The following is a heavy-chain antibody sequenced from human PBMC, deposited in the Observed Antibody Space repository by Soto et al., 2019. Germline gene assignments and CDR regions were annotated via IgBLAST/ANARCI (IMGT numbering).Heavy chain of an antibody. Sequence: XATLSLTCTVSGGSISSYYWSWIRQPPGKGLEWIGYIYYRGSTNYNPSLKSRVTISVDTSKNQFSLKLSSVTAADTAVYYCARDGYDSSGYRFDYWGQGTLVTVSS. J-gene: IGHJ4*02. CDR1: GGSISSYY. V-gene: IGHV4-59*01. CDR3: ARDGYDSSGYRFDY. D-gene: IGHD3-22*01. CDR2: IYYRGST.